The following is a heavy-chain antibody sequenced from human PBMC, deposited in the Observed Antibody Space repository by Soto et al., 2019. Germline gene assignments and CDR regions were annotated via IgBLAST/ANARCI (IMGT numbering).Heavy chain of an antibody. CDR1: GFTFSSYW. V-gene: IGHV3-7*01. CDR3: ARDHSQLVLLGRRNYYFDY. CDR2: IKQDGSEK. J-gene: IGHJ4*02. D-gene: IGHD6-6*01. Sequence: EVQLVESGGGLVQPGGSLRLSCAASGFTFSSYWMSWVRQAPGKGLEWVANIKQDGSEKYYVDSVKGRFTISRDNAKNSLYLQMNSLRAEDTAVYYCARDHSQLVLLGRRNYYFDYWGQGTLVTVSS.